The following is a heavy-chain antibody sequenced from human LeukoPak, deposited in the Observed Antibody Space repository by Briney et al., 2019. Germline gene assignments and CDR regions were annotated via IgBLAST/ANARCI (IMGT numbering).Heavy chain of an antibody. CDR3: ARARNIAAAGTKDY. CDR2: ISYDGSNK. CDR1: GFTFSSYG. J-gene: IGHJ4*02. V-gene: IGHV3-30*03. D-gene: IGHD6-13*01. Sequence: GGSLRLSCAASGFTFSSYGMHWVRQAPGKGLEWVAVISYDGSNKYYADSVKGRFTISRDHSKNTLYLQMNSLRAEDTAVYYCARARNIAAAGTKDYWGQGTLVTVSS.